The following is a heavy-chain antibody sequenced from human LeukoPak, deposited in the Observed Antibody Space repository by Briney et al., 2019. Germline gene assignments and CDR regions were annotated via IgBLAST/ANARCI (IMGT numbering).Heavy chain of an antibody. CDR1: GLTFSSYW. J-gene: IGHJ4*02. CDR3: TRETAVSGGIYCDY. D-gene: IGHD3-10*01. CDR2: ISSDGSTT. V-gene: IGHV3-74*01. Sequence: GGSLRLSCAASGLTFSSYWMHWVRQAPGKGLVWVSRISSDGSTTIHADSVKGRFNISRDNAKNTLYLQMNSLRVEDTAVYCWTRETAVSGGIYCDYWGQGTLVTVSS.